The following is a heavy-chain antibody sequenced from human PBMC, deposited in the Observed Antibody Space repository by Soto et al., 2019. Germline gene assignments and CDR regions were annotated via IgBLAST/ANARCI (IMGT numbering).Heavy chain of an antibody. D-gene: IGHD3-10*01. Sequence: QVQLVQSGAEVRKPGASVKVSCKASGYTFTTYAIHWVRQAPGQRLEWMGWINAGNGDTRDSQKFQGRFTITRDTLASTTYLELSTLRSEDTATYFCARAGGFAAYYGLDVWGQGTTVTVSS. V-gene: IGHV1-3*01. CDR3: ARAGGFAAYYGLDV. CDR2: INAGNGDT. J-gene: IGHJ6*02. CDR1: GYTFTTYA.